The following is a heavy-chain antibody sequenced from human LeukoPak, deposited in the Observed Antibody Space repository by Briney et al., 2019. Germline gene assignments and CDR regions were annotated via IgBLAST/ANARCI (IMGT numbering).Heavy chain of an antibody. CDR1: GYSISSGYY. V-gene: IGHV4-38-2*02. CDR3: ARGGSYSGSYYFDY. J-gene: IGHJ4*02. CDR2: IYHSGST. D-gene: IGHD1-26*01. Sequence: SSETLSLTCTVSGYSISSGYYWGWIRQPPGKGLEWIGSIYHSGSTYYNPSLKSRVTISVDTSKNQFSLKLSSVTAADTAVYYCARGGSYSGSYYFDYWGQGTLVTVSS.